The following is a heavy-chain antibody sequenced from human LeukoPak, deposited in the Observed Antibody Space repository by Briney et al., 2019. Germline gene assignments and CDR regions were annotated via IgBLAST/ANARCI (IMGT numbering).Heavy chain of an antibody. D-gene: IGHD3-10*01. Sequence: SETLSLTCTVSGGSISSYYLSWVRQPPGKGLEWIGYIYYNGSTNYNPSLKSRVTISVDTSKNPFSLALSSVTAADTAVYCCARSITMVRGVIRSYYYMDVWGKGTTVTVSS. CDR2: IYYNGST. V-gene: IGHV4-59*01. J-gene: IGHJ6*03. CDR1: GGSISSYY. CDR3: ARSITMVRGVIRSYYYMDV.